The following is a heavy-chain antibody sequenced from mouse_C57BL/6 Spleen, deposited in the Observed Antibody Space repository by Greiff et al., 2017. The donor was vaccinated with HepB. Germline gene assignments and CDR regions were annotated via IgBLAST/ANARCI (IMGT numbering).Heavy chain of an antibody. CDR1: GYTFTSYW. CDR2: IDPSDSYT. J-gene: IGHJ3*01. Sequence: QVQLQQPGAELVMPGASVKLSCKASGYTFTSYWMHWVKQRPGQGLEWIGEIDPSDSYTNYNQKFKGKSTVTVDKSSSTAYMQLSSLTSEDSAVYYCAGDSSEGFAYWGQGTLVTVSA. V-gene: IGHV1-69*01. D-gene: IGHD3-2*02. CDR3: AGDSSEGFAY.